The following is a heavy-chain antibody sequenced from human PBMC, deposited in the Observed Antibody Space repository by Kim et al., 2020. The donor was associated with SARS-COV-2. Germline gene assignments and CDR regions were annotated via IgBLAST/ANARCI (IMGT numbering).Heavy chain of an antibody. CDR2: IYYSGST. CDR3: ARDESQGAFDI. V-gene: IGHV4-39*07. J-gene: IGHJ3*02. Sequence: SETLSLTCTVSGGSISSSSYYWGWIRQPPGKGLEWIGSIYYSGSTYYNPSLKSRVTISVDTSKNQFSLKLSSVTAADTAVYYCARDESQGAFDIWGQGTMVTVSS. CDR1: GGSISSSSYY.